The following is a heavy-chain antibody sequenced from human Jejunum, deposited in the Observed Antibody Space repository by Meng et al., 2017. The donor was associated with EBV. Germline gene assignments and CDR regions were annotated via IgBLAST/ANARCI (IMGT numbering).Heavy chain of an antibody. V-gene: IGHV2-5*02. J-gene: IGHJ4*02. Sequence: TLKDPGPTLVKPTGTRTLTCPVPGFSLSTSGVGVGWIRQPPGKALEWLAHIYWDENKRYSTSLRSRLSIMKDTSKSQVVLTMTNMDPVDTATYYCARRYGDYVRYFDSWGQGILVTVSS. CDR3: ARRYGDYVRYFDS. D-gene: IGHD4-17*01. CDR1: GFSLSTSGVG. CDR2: IYWDENK.